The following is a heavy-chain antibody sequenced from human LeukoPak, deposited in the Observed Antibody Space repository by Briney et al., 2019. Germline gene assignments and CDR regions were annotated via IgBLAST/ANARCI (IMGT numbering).Heavy chain of an antibody. J-gene: IGHJ4*02. Sequence: GGSLRLSCAASGFTFSSYSMNWVRQAPGKGLEWVSYISSSSSTIYYADSVKGRFTISRDNAKNSLYLQMNSLRAEDTAVYYCARPITMVRGVIGLYNYWGQGTLVTVSS. CDR2: ISSSSSTI. D-gene: IGHD3-10*01. V-gene: IGHV3-48*04. CDR3: ARPITMVRGVIGLYNY. CDR1: GFTFSSYS.